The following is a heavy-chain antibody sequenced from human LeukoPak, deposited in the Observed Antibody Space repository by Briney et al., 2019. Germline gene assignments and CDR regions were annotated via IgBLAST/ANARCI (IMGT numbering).Heavy chain of an antibody. CDR1: GYTFTGYY. Sequence: ASVKVSCKASGYTFTGYYMHWVRQAPGQGLEWMGWINPNSGGTDYAQKFQGRVTMTRDTSINTAYVELSRVRSDDTAVYYCAKVGVAQFDYWGQGTLVTVSS. D-gene: IGHD3-16*01. CDR2: INPNSGGT. V-gene: IGHV1-2*02. CDR3: AKVGVAQFDY. J-gene: IGHJ4*02.